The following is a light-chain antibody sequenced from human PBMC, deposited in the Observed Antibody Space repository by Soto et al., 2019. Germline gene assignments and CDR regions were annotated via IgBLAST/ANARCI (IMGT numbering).Light chain of an antibody. Sequence: EIVMTQSPATLSVSPGERATLSCRASQSVSSDLAWYQQKPGQAPRLLIYGASTRATGIPARFSGSGSGTEFTLTISSLQSEDFALYYCQQYNNWPPVTFGQGTRLEIK. J-gene: IGKJ5*01. CDR2: GAS. CDR1: QSVSSD. V-gene: IGKV3-15*01. CDR3: QQYNNWPPVT.